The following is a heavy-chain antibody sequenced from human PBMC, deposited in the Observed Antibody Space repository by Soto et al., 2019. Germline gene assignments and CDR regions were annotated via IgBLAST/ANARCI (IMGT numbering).Heavy chain of an antibody. CDR3: ARMGDVPYYYYGLDV. V-gene: IGHV1-69*02. J-gene: IGHJ6*02. D-gene: IGHD3-16*01. CDR1: GGTFSSYT. Sequence: GASVKVSCKASGGTFSSYTIIWVRQAPGQGLEWMGRIIPILGIANYAQKFQGRVTITADKSTSTAYMEVRNLISDDTAVYYCARMGDVPYYYYGLDVWGQGTTVTVSS. CDR2: IIPILGIA.